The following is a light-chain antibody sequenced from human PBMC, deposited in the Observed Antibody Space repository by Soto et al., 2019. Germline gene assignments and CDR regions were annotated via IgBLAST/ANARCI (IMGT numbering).Light chain of an antibody. J-gene: IGKJ2*01. CDR2: DAS. CDR1: QTISTY. Sequence: DIQMTQSPSSLSASVGDRVTITCRASQTISTYLNWYQQKPGKAPRLLIYDASSLLSGVPSRFSGSGSGTDFTLTIASLHPEDFSTYYWQQSDSTPYTFGQGTKVEI. V-gene: IGKV1-39*01. CDR3: QQSDSTPYT.